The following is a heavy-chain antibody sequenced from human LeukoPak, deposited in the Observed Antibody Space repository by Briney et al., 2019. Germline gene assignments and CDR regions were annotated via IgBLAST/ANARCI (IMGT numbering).Heavy chain of an antibody. J-gene: IGHJ3*02. CDR3: ARLPRELWSPGGAFDI. V-gene: IGHV5-51*01. CDR1: GYSFTTYW. Sequence: GESLRISCKGSGYSFTTYWIGWVRQLPGKGLEWMGIIYPGDSDTRYSPSFQGQVTISADKSISTAYLQWSSLKASDTAMYYCARLPRELWSPGGAFDIWGQGTMVTVSS. D-gene: IGHD5-18*01. CDR2: IYPGDSDT.